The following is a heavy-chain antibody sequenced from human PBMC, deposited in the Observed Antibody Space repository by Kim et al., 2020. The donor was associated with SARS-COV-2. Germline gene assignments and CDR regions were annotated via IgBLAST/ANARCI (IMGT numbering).Heavy chain of an antibody. V-gene: IGHV4-38-2*02. CDR2: IYHSGST. D-gene: IGHD6-13*01. CDR3: VTSAAAGVLYYYYYGMDV. CDR1: GYSISSGYY. Sequence: SETLSLTCTVSGYSISSGYYWGWIRQPPGKGLEWIGSIYHSGSTYYNPSLKSRVTISVDTSKNQFSLKLSSVTAADTAVYYCVTSAAAGVLYYYYYGMDVWGQGTTVTVSS. J-gene: IGHJ6*02.